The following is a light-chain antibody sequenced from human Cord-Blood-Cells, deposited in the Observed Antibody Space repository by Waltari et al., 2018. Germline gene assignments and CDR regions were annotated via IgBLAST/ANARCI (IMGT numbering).Light chain of an antibody. Sequence: EIVMTQSPATLSVSPGERATLSCRASQSVSSNLAWYQQKPGQAPRLLIYGASTRATGIPARFSGSWSGTEFTLTISSLQSEDFAVYYCQQYNNWPSPYTFGQGTKLEIK. V-gene: IGKV3-15*01. CDR3: QQYNNWPSPYT. J-gene: IGKJ2*01. CDR1: QSVSSN. CDR2: GAS.